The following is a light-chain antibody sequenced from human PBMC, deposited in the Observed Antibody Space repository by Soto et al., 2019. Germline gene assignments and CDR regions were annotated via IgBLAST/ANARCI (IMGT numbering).Light chain of an antibody. CDR1: SSDVGGYNY. J-gene: IGLJ2*01. V-gene: IGLV2-14*01. CDR3: SSYTSSSTLGV. Sequence: QSALTQPASVSGSPGQSITISCTGTSSDVGGYNYVSWYQQHPGKAPKLMIYDVSNRPSGVSNRFSGSKSGNTASLTISGLQAEDEADYYGSSYTSSSTLGVFGGGTTLTV. CDR2: DVS.